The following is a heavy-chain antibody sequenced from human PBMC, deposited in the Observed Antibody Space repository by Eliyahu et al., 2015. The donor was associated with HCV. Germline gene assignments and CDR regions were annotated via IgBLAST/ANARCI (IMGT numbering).Heavy chain of an antibody. Sequence: QVQLQQWGAGLLKPSETLSXTXAVYGGSFSGYYWSWIXQPPGKGLEWIGEINHSGSTNYNPSLKSRVTISVDTSKNQFSLKLSSVTAADTAVYYCAREARPDVGVVVVAAPGEDAFDIWGQGTMVTVSS. V-gene: IGHV4-34*01. CDR2: INHSGST. CDR1: GGSFSGYY. J-gene: IGHJ3*02. D-gene: IGHD2-15*01. CDR3: AREARPDVGVVVVAAPGEDAFDI.